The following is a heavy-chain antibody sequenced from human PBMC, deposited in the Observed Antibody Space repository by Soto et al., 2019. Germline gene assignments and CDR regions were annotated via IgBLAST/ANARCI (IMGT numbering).Heavy chain of an antibody. Sequence: SETLSLTCAVFSASLGDDYCACFRQSPDKGREGCGEVHPSGSTDYNPSLKSRLTLSLDTSTNQFSLKVASVTAADTAVYFCARGKPSGYRFGPRNFFYYGLDVWGPGTTVTVSS. D-gene: IGHD5-18*01. CDR1: SASLGDDY. CDR2: VHPSGST. V-gene: IGHV4-34*01. J-gene: IGHJ6*02. CDR3: ARGKPSGYRFGPRNFFYYGLDV.